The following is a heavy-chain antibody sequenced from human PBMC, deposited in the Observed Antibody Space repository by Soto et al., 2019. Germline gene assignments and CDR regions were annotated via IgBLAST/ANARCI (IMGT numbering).Heavy chain of an antibody. D-gene: IGHD2-2*01. CDR3: ASNPALCSSTSCWDYYYYYMDV. J-gene: IGHJ6*03. V-gene: IGHV3-66*01. CDR2: IYSGGST. Sequence: GGSLRLSCAASGFTVSSNYMSWVRQAPGKGLEWVSVIYSGGSTYYADSVKGRFTISRDNSKNTLYLQMNSLRAEDTAVYYCASNPALCSSTSCWDYYYYYMDVWGKGTTVTVSS. CDR1: GFTVSSNY.